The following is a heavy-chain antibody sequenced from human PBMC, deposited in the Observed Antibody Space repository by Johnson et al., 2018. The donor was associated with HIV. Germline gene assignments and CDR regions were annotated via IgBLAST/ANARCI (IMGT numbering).Heavy chain of an antibody. J-gene: IGHJ3*02. D-gene: IGHD6-13*01. V-gene: IGHV3-20*04. CDR2: INWNGGST. CDR1: GFNFDDHG. CDR3: ARVPRIEQQLVHAFDI. Sequence: EQLVESGGSVVRPGGSLRLSCAASGFNFDDHGMSWVRQAPGKGLDWVSGINWNGGSTGYADSVKGRFTISRDNSKKKLFLQMNSLRAEDTAVYYCARVPRIEQQLVHAFDIWGQGTMVTVSS.